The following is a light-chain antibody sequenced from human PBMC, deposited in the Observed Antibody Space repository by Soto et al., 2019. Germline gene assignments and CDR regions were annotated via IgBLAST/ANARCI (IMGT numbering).Light chain of an antibody. CDR3: CSSAGSYPFG. CDR1: SSDVGGYNY. Sequence: QPLLTQPRSVSRTPGQSVTISRTETSSDVGGYNYVSWYQRHPGKAPKLMIYDVDKRPSGVPGRFSSSKSGTTAPLTISGLQAEDEADYYCCSSAGSYPFGFGTETKVTVL. CDR2: DVD. V-gene: IGLV2-11*01. J-gene: IGLJ1*01.